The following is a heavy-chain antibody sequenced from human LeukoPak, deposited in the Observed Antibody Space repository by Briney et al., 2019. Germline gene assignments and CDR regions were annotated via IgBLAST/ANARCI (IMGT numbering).Heavy chain of an antibody. Sequence: GSLRLSCAASGFTFSHYWMTWVRQAPGKGLEWIGEINHSGSTNYNPSLKSRVTISVDTSKNQFSLKLSSVTAADTAVYYCVRQGAAAVHSGSFDIWGQGTMVTVSS. V-gene: IGHV4-34*01. CDR1: GFTFSHYW. CDR2: INHSGST. CDR3: VRQGAAAVHSGSFDI. D-gene: IGHD2-2*01. J-gene: IGHJ3*02.